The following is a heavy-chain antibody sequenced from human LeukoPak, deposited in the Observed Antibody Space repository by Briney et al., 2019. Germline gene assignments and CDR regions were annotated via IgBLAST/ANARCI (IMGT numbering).Heavy chain of an antibody. CDR3: TKDLAGIFDY. CDR1: GFTFSSYA. J-gene: IGHJ4*02. CDR2: ISGSGGST. V-gene: IGHV3-23*01. D-gene: IGHD2-15*01. Sequence: GGALRLSCAASGFTFSSYAMSWVRQAPGKGLEWVSAISGSGGSTYYADSVKGRFTISRDNSKNTLYLQMNSLRAEDTAVYYCTKDLAGIFDYWGQGTLVTVSS.